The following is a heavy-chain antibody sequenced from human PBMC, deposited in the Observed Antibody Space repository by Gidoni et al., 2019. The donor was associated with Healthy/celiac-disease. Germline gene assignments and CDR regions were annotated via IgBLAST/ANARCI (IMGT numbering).Heavy chain of an antibody. J-gene: IGHJ4*02. CDR3: ARESSGWYGDDY. Sequence: QVQLQQWGAGLLKPSETLSLTCAVYGGSFSGYYWGWIRQPPGKGLEWIGEINHSVSTNYTPSLKSRVTISVDTSKNQFSLKLSSVTAADTAVYYCARESSGWYGDDYWGQGTLVTVSS. CDR1: GGSFSGYY. CDR2: INHSVST. V-gene: IGHV4-34*01. D-gene: IGHD6-19*01.